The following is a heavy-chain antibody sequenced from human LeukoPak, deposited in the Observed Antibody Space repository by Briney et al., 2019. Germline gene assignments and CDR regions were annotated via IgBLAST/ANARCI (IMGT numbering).Heavy chain of an antibody. V-gene: IGHV3-53*01. CDR2: IYSGGST. J-gene: IGHJ3*02. CDR3: ARAAADAFDI. Sequence: PGGSLRLSCAASGFTVSSNYMSWVRQAPGEGLEWVSVIYSGGSTYYADSVKGRFTISRDNSKNTLYLQMNSLRAEDTAVYYCARAAADAFDIWGQGTMVTVSS. CDR1: GFTVSSNY. D-gene: IGHD6-25*01.